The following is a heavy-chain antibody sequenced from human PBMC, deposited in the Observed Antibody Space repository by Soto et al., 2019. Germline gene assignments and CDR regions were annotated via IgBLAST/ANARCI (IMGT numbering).Heavy chain of an antibody. V-gene: IGHV4-34*01. CDR3: ARGAYCSSTSCYMPSLSSYWFDP. CDR2: INHSGST. CDR1: GGSFSGYY. D-gene: IGHD2-2*02. J-gene: IGHJ5*02. Sequence: QVQLQQWGAGLLKPSETLSLTCAVYGGSFSGYYWSWIRQPPGKGLEWIGEINHSGSTNYNPSLKSRVTISVDTSKNQFSLKLSSVTAADTAVYYCARGAYCSSTSCYMPSLSSYWFDPWGQGTLVTVSS.